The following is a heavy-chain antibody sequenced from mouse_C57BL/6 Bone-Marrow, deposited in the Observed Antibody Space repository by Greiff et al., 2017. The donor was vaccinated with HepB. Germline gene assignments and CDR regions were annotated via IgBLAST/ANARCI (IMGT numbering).Heavy chain of an antibody. D-gene: IGHD2-3*01. J-gene: IGHJ3*01. CDR3: ARGYYPAWFAY. Sequence: LQESGAELVRPGSSVKLSCKASGYTFTSYWMHWVKQRPIQGLEWIGNIDPSDSETHYNQKFKDKATLTVDKSSSTAYMQLSSLTSEDSAVYYWARGYYPAWFAYWGQGTLVTVSA. V-gene: IGHV1-52*01. CDR1: GYTFTSYW. CDR2: IDPSDSET.